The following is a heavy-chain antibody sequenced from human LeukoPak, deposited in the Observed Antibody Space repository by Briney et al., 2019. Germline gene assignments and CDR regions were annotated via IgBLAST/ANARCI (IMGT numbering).Heavy chain of an antibody. V-gene: IGHV1-24*01. Sequence: ASVKVSCKVSGYTLTELSMHWVRQAPGKGLEWMGGFDPEDGETIYAQKFQGRVTMTEDTSTDTAYMELSSLRSEDTAVYYCARVRPIVVVPAARGNWFDPWGQGTLVTVSS. J-gene: IGHJ5*02. CDR1: GYTLTELS. D-gene: IGHD2-2*01. CDR3: ARVRPIVVVPAARGNWFDP. CDR2: FDPEDGET.